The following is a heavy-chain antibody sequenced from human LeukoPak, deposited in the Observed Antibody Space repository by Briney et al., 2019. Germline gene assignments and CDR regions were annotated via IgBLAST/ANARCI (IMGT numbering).Heavy chain of an antibody. CDR2: INPNSGGT. D-gene: IGHD6-6*01. CDR1: GYTFTGYY. V-gene: IGHV1-2*02. Sequence: ASVKVSCKASGYTFTGYYMHWVRQAPGQGLVWMGWINPNSGGTNYAQKFQGRVTMTRDTYISTAYMELSRLRSDDTAVYYCARFGRGSSPEDAAFDIWGQGTMVTVSS. CDR3: ARFGRGSSPEDAAFDI. J-gene: IGHJ3*02.